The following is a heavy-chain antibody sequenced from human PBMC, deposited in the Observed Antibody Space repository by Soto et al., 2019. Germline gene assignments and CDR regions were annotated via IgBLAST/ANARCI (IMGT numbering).Heavy chain of an antibody. D-gene: IGHD3-10*01. CDR2: IFHDGTA. V-gene: IGHV4-4*02. CDR1: GVSLTSGNW. CDR3: ARLVYDTRLNYMYFDF. Sequence: QVKLQESGPGLATPSGTLSLTGAVSGVSLTSGNWWTWVRQSPQRGLEYIGEIFHDGTANYYPSFERRVAMSVDTSRNQFSLKLTSVTAADTAVYFCARLVYDTRLNYMYFDFWGPGTLVTVSS. J-gene: IGHJ4*02.